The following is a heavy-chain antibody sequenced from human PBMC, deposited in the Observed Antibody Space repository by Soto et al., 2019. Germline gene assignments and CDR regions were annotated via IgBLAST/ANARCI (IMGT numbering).Heavy chain of an antibody. Sequence: ASVKVSCKASGYTFTSYGISWVRQAPGQGLEWMGWISAYNGNTNYAQKLQGRVTMTTDTSTSTAYMELRSLRSDDTAVYYCARDAAAAGTRNWFDPWGQGTLVTVSS. CDR2: ISAYNGNT. J-gene: IGHJ5*02. CDR3: ARDAAAAGTRNWFDP. D-gene: IGHD6-13*01. V-gene: IGHV1-18*01. CDR1: GYTFTSYG.